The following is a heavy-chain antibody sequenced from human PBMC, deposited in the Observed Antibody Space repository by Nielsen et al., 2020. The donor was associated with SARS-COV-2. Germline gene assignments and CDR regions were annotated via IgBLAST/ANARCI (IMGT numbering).Heavy chain of an antibody. J-gene: IGHJ4*02. CDR3: AKDLVAVGRVFDY. Sequence: GGSLRLSCAASGFTFSSYAMSWVRQAPGQGLEWVSAISGSGGSTYYADSVKGRFTISRDNSKNTLYLQMNSLRAEDTAVYYCAKDLVAVGRVFDYWGQGTLVTVSS. CDR1: GFTFSSYA. D-gene: IGHD6-19*01. V-gene: IGHV3-23*01. CDR2: ISGSGGST.